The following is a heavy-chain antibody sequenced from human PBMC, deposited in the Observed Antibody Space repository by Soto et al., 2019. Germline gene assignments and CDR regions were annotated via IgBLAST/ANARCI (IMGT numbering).Heavy chain of an antibody. Sequence: EVQLLESGGGLVQPGGSLRLSCAASGFTFSSYAMSWVRQAPGKGLEWVSAISGSGGSTYYADSVKGRFTISRDNSKNTLYLQMNSLRAEDTAVYYCAKDRGRQQLVLFSPYPVEFRGQGTLVTVSS. V-gene: IGHV3-23*01. J-gene: IGHJ4*02. D-gene: IGHD6-13*01. CDR3: AKDRGRQQLVLFSPYPVEF. CDR1: GFTFSSYA. CDR2: ISGSGGST.